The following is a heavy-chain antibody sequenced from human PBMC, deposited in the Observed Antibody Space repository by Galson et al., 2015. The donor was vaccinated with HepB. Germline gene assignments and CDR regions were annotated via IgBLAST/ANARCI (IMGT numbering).Heavy chain of an antibody. D-gene: IGHD1-26*01. Sequence: SVKVSCKASGYTFTSYGISWVRQAPGQGLEWMGWISAYNGNTNYAQKLQGRVTMTTDTSTSTAYMELRSLRSDDTAVYYCARDEGARELYYYYYGMDVWGQGTTVTVSS. CDR3: ARDEGARELYYYYYGMDV. V-gene: IGHV1-18*01. J-gene: IGHJ6*02. CDR1: GYTFTSYG. CDR2: ISAYNGNT.